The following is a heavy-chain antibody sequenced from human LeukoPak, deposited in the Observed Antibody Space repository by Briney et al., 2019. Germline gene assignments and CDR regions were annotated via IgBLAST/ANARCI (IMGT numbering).Heavy chain of an antibody. Sequence: PGGSLRLSCAASGFTFSSYSMNWVRQAPGEGLEWVSSISSSSSYIYYADSVKGRFTISRDNAKNSLYLQMNSLRAEDTAVYYCATIVATLEIDYWGQGTLVTVSS. CDR3: ATIVATLEIDY. CDR1: GFTFSSYS. J-gene: IGHJ4*02. D-gene: IGHD5-12*01. V-gene: IGHV3-21*01. CDR2: ISSSSSYI.